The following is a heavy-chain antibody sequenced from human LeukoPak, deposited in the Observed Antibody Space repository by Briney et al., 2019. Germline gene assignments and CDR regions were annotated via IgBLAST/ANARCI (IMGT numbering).Heavy chain of an antibody. J-gene: IGHJ4*02. CDR1: GGSVSSSSYY. D-gene: IGHD6-13*01. CDR2: IYHSGST. CDR3: ARLIATDYFDY. Sequence: SETLSLTCTVSGGSVSSSSYYWGWIRQPPGKGLEWIGSIYHSGSTYYNPSLKSRVTISVDTSKNQFSLKLSSVTAADTAVYYCARLIATDYFDYWGQGTLVTVSS. V-gene: IGHV4-39*07.